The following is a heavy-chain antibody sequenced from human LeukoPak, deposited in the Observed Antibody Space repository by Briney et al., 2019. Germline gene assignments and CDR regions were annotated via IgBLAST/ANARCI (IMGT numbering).Heavy chain of an antibody. CDR3: ARVAAARLWGDFDY. D-gene: IGHD6-6*01. J-gene: IGHJ4*02. CDR2: ISSSSSYI. CDR1: GFTFSSYA. V-gene: IGHV3-21*01. Sequence: GGSLRLSCAASGFTFSSYAMHRVRQAPGKGLEWVSSISSSSSYIYYADSVKGRFTISRDNAKNSLYLQMNSLRAEDTAVYYCARVAAARLWGDFDYWGQGTLVTVSS.